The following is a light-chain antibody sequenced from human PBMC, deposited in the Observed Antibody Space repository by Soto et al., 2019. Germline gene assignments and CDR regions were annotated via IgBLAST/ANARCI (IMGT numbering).Light chain of an antibody. CDR2: DAS. CDR3: QHRSNWPLT. Sequence: EIVLTQSPATLSLSPGERATLSCRASQTVSSYLAWYQQKPGQAPRLLIYDASNRATGIPTRFSGSGSGTDFTLTISSLEPEDFAVYYCQHRSNWPLTFGGGTKVEIK. V-gene: IGKV3-11*01. CDR1: QTVSSY. J-gene: IGKJ4*01.